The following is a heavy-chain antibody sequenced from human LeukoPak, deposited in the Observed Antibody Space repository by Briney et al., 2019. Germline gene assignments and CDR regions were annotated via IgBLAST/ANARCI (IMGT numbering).Heavy chain of an antibody. Sequence: ASVKVSCKASGYTFTGYYMHWVRQAPGQGLEWMGWINPNSGGTNYAQKSQGRVTMTRDTSISTAYMELSRLRSDDTAVYYCASLGQVVVTPRNAVSAWGQGTLVTVSS. J-gene: IGHJ5*02. CDR2: INPNSGGT. V-gene: IGHV1-2*02. D-gene: IGHD4-23*01. CDR3: ASLGQVVVTPRNAVSA. CDR1: GYTFTGYY.